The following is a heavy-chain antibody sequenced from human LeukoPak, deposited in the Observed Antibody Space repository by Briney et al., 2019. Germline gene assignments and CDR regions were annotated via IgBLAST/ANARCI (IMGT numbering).Heavy chain of an antibody. CDR3: AKDRYPFSSSWYYLDH. CDR2: ISYDGSNK. CDR1: EFTFSNYG. Sequence: QAGRSLRLSCAASEFTFSNYGMHWVRQAPGKGLEWVAVISYDGSNKCSADSVKGRFTISRDNSKNTLFLQLNSLRTEDTAVYYCAKDRYPFSSSWYYLDHWGQGTLVTVSS. D-gene: IGHD6-13*01. V-gene: IGHV3-30*18. J-gene: IGHJ4*02.